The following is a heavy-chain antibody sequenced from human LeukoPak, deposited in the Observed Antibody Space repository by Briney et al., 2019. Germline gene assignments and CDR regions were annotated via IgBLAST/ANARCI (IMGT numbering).Heavy chain of an antibody. D-gene: IGHD3-3*01. Sequence: GGSLRLSCAASGFTFSSYGMHWVRQAPGKGLEWVAVISYDGSNKYYADSVKGRFTISRDNSKNTLYLQMNSLRAEDTAVYYCAKDPRFFRSASVYRCTIFFLLWGGGTLVSVSS. CDR2: ISYDGSNK. CDR1: GFTFSSYG. CDR3: AKDPRFFRSASVYRCTIFFLL. J-gene: IGHJ4*02. V-gene: IGHV3-30*18.